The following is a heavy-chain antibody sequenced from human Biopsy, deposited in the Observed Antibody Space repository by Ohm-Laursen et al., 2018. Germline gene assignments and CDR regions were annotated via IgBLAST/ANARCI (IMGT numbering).Heavy chain of an antibody. J-gene: IGHJ4*02. Sequence: GTLSLTCAVSGYSISSGYYWGRIRQPPGKGLEWIGSIYHSGSTYYNPSLKSRVTISVDTSKNQFSLKLSSVTAADTAGYYCARGQALKSFDYWGQGTLVTVSS. CDR2: IYHSGST. CDR3: ARGQALKSFDY. CDR1: GYSISSGYY. V-gene: IGHV4-38-2*01.